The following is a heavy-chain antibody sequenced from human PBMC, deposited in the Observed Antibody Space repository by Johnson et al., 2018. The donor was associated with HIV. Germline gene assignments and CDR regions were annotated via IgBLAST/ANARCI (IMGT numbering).Heavy chain of an antibody. CDR2: IRNSGGTT. J-gene: IGHJ3*02. D-gene: IGHD2-21*02. V-gene: IGHV3-23*04. CDR1: GFTFSSHA. CDR3: AKEYCGGDCSTDAFDI. Sequence: VQLVESGGGLVQPGGSLRLSCAASGFTFSSHAMSWVRQAPGKGLEWVSDIRNSGGTTFYADSVKGRFTISRDNSKNTLYLQMNSLRAEDTAIYYCAKEYCGGDCSTDAFDIWGQGTMVTVSS.